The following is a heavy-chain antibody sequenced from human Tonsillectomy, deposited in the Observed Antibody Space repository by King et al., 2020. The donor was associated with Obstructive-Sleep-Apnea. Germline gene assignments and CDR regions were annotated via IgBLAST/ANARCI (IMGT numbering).Heavy chain of an antibody. CDR2: IHHSGTN. V-gene: IGHV4-38-2*01. D-gene: IGHD2-2*01. CDR1: GYSINTGFH. CDR3: ASYCSSARCVSPSADS. Sequence: VQLQESGPGLVKPSETLSLTCSVSGYSINTGFHWGWIRQPPGKGLEWIGNIHHSGTNYYTPSLKSRLSISVDTSRNQFSLRLSSVTAADTAVYYCASYCSSARCVSPSADSWGQGLVVTVSS. J-gene: IGHJ4*02.